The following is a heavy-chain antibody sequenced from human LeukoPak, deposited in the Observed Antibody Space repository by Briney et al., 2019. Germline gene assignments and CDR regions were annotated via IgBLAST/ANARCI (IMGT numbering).Heavy chain of an antibody. J-gene: IGHJ5*02. CDR1: GGTFSSYA. V-gene: IGHV1-69*04. Sequence: ASVKVSCKASGGTFSSYAISWVRQAPGQGPEWMGRIIPILGIANYAQKFQGRVTITADKSTSTAYMELSSLRSEDTAVYYCARDGVAGYCSSTSCYSNWFDPWGQGTLVTVSS. CDR3: ARDGVAGYCSSTSCYSNWFDP. D-gene: IGHD2-2*01. CDR2: IIPILGIA.